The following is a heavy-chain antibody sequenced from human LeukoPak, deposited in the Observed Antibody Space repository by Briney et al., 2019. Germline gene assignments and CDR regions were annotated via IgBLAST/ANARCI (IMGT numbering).Heavy chain of an antibody. CDR2: ISYDGSNK. CDR1: GFTFSSYA. D-gene: IGHD6-19*01. J-gene: IGHJ4*02. Sequence: GGSLRLSCAASGFTFSSYAMHWVRQAPGKGLEWVAVISYDGSNKYYADSVKGRFTISRDNSKNTLYLQMNSLRAEDTAVYYCARGSFAVAGKIDYWGQGTLVTVSS. CDR3: ARGSFAVAGKIDY. V-gene: IGHV3-30-3*01.